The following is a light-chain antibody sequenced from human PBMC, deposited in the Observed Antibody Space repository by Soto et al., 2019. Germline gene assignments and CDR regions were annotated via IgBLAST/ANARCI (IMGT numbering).Light chain of an antibody. CDR2: AAS. CDR1: ESINRH. V-gene: IGKV1-39*01. J-gene: IGKJ5*01. CDR3: QQTYSTLSIT. Sequence: DLQMTQSPSSLSASVADRVTITCRASESINRHLNWYQQKPGKAPKLLIYAASSLQNGVPSRFSGSGSGTDFTLTISNLQPEDFATYYCQQTYSTLSITFGQGTRLEIK.